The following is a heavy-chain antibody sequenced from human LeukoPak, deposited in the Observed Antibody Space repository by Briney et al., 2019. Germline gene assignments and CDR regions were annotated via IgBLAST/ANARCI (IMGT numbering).Heavy chain of an antibody. CDR1: RFTFSSYS. J-gene: IGHJ4*02. CDR2: ISSSSSTI. D-gene: IGHD4-17*01. Sequence: PGGSLRLSCAASRFTFSSYSMNWVRQAPGKGLEWVSYISSSSSTIYYADSVKGRFTISRDNAKNSLYLQMNSLRAEDTAVYYCARDQDGQDYWGQGTLVTVSS. CDR3: ARDQDGQDY. V-gene: IGHV3-48*01.